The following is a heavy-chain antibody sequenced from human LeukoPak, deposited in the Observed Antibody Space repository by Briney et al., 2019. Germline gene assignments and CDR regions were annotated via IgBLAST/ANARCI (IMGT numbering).Heavy chain of an antibody. CDR1: GFTFISYG. CDR2: IRYDGSNK. V-gene: IGHV3-30*02. D-gene: IGHD5-18*01. CDR3: AKDIRRGDNYGYDQFAY. J-gene: IGHJ4*02. Sequence: GGSLRLSCAASGFTFISYGMHWVRQAPGKGLEWVTFIRYDGSNKYYADSVKGRFIISRDNSKNTLYLQMNSLRAEDTAVYYCAKDIRRGDNYGYDQFAYWGQGILVIVSS.